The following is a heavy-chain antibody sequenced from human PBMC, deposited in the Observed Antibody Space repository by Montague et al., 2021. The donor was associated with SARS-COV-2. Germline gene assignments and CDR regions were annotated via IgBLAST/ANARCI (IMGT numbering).Heavy chain of an antibody. CDR2: ISSSGSTI. D-gene: IGHD1-7*01. CDR3: AREQPYNWNYDRPHFDY. Sequence: SLSLSCSASGFTFSRYEMTWVRQAPGKGLEWVSYISSSGSTIYYADSVKGRFTISRDNAKNSLYLQMNSLRAEDTAVYYCAREQPYNWNYDRPHFDYWGQGTLVTVSS. CDR1: GFTFSRYE. V-gene: IGHV3-48*03. J-gene: IGHJ4*02.